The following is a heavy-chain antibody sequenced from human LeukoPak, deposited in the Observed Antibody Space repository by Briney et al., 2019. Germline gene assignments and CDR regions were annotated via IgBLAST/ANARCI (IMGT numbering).Heavy chain of an antibody. CDR2: IYYSGST. CDR1: GGSISSYY. J-gene: IGHJ4*02. D-gene: IGHD3-22*01. V-gene: IGHV4-59*01. CDR3: ARVYYDSSGYYFDLRYYFDY. Sequence: TSETLSLTCTVSGGSISSYYWSWIRQPPGKGLEWIGYIYYSGSTNYNPSLKSRVTISVDTSKNQFSLKLSSVTAADTAVYYCARVYYDSSGYYFDLRYYFDYWGQGTPVTVSS.